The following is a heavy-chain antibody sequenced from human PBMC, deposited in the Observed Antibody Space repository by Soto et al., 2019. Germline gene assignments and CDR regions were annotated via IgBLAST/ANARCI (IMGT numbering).Heavy chain of an antibody. CDR1: GGSISSSSYY. CDR2: VYYSGST. CDR3: ARCRTYYDFWSGSYCYDYRDV. J-gene: IGHJ6*03. Sequence: QLQLQESGPGLVKPSETLSLPCTVSGGSISSSSYYWGWIRQPPGKGLEWIGSVYYSGSTYYNPSRERRVTFCVDTAKNQFSLKLSSVPAADTAVYYCARCRTYYDFWSGSYCYDYRDVWGKGTTVTVSS. V-gene: IGHV4-39*01. D-gene: IGHD3-3*01.